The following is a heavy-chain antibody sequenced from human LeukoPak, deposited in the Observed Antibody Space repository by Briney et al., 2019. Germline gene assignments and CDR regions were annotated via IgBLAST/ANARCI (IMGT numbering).Heavy chain of an antibody. CDR3: AKDRAPFYYDSSGYLGDY. CDR1: GFTFSSYG. CDR2: ISYDGSNK. J-gene: IGHJ4*02. D-gene: IGHD3-22*01. V-gene: IGHV3-30*18. Sequence: GGSLRLSCAASGFTFSSYGMHWVRQAPGKGLEWVAVISYDGSNKYYADSVKGRFTISRDNSKNTLYLQMNSLRAEDTAVYYCAKDRAPFYYDSSGYLGDYWGQGTLVTVSS.